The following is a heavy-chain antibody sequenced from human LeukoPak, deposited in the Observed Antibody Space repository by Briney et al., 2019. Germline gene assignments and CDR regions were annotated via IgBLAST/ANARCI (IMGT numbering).Heavy chain of an antibody. J-gene: IGHJ2*01. CDR2: IIPIFGTA. CDR1: GYTFTSHD. CDR3: ARRTNLAADWYFDL. Sequence: SVKVSCKASGYTFTSHDINWVRQAPGQGLEWMGGIIPIFGTANYAQKFQGRVTITADESTSTAYMELSSLRSEDTAVYYCARRTNLAADWYFDLWGRGTLVTVSS. V-gene: IGHV1-69*13. D-gene: IGHD1-1*01.